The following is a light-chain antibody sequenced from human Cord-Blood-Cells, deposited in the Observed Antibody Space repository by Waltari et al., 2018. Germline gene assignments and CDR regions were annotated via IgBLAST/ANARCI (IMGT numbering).Light chain of an antibody. CDR1: SSNIGRNY. Sequence: QSVLTQPPSASGSPGQRVTISCSGRSSNIGRNYVYWYQQLPGTAPKLHIYRNKQGPAGVAVVFSCATPSPSAWLASRGLRSEDEAGYYSAACDDNVDVVFGGGTKLTVL. CDR3: AACDDNVDVV. V-gene: IGLV1-47*01. J-gene: IGLJ2*01. CDR2: RNK.